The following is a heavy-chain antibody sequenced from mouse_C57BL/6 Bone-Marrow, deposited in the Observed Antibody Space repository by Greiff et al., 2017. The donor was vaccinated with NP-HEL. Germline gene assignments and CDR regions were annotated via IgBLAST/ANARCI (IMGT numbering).Heavy chain of an antibody. CDR2: IYPSDSET. J-gene: IGHJ2*01. CDR3: ARSPIYDGYPTFDY. Sequence: QVQLQQPGAELVRPGSSVKLSCKASGYTFTSYWMDWVKQRPGQGLEWIGNIYPSDSETHYNQKFKDKATLTVDKSSSTAYMQLSSLTSEDSAVYYGARSPIYDGYPTFDYWGQGTTLTVSS. V-gene: IGHV1-61*01. CDR1: GYTFTSYW. D-gene: IGHD2-3*01.